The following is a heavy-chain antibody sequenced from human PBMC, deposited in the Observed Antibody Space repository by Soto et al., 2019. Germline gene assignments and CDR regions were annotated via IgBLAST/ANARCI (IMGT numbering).Heavy chain of an antibody. CDR2: IYYSGST. J-gene: IGHJ3*02. V-gene: IGHV4-31*03. D-gene: IGHD2-15*01. CDR3: ARVGRDIVVVVAAYDAFDI. CDR1: GGSISSGGYY. Sequence: LSLTCTVSGGSISSGGYYWSWIRQHPGKGLEWIGYIYYSGSTYYNPSLKSRVTISVDTSKNQFSLKLSSVTAADTAVYYCARVGRDIVVVVAAYDAFDIWGQGTMVTVS.